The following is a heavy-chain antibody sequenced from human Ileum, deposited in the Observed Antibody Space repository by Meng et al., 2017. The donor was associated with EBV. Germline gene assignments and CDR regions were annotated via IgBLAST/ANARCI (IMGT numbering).Heavy chain of an antibody. CDR3: ARPLVLKFLEGGFDP. CDR1: GASISGSDYY. J-gene: IGHJ5*02. Sequence: PGSGPCLLKPSETRSLTCRVCGASISGSDYYWGWIRQPPGKGLEWIGSVYGSGHTYYNPSLKGRVTISVDTSKNQFSLKLNSVTAADTAVYYCARPLVLKFLEGGFDPWGQGTLVTVSS. V-gene: IGHV4-39*01. D-gene: IGHD3-3*01. CDR2: VYGSGHT.